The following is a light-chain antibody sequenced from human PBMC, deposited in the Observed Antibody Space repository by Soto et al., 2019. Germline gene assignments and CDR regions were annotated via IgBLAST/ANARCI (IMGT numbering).Light chain of an antibody. V-gene: IGKV1-5*01. CDR1: QSISSW. J-gene: IGKJ4*01. CDR3: QQYNSYRLT. CDR2: DAS. Sequence: DIQMTQSPSTLSASVGDRVTITCRASQSISSWLAWYQQKPGKAPKLLVYDASSLESGVPSRFSGSGSGTEFTLTISSLQPDDFATYYCQQYNSYRLTFGGGTKVDIK.